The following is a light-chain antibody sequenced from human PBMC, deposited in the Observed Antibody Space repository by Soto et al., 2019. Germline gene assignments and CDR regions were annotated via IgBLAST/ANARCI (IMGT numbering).Light chain of an antibody. Sequence: QSVLTKPASVNGAPGQSITISCTGTSSDVGGSNYVSWYQQHPGKAPKLMIYDVRNRPSGISNRFSGSKSGNTASLTISGLQAEDEAEYYCSSYTSSGTRYVFGTGTKVTVL. CDR2: DVR. V-gene: IGLV2-14*01. CDR3: SSYTSSGTRYV. J-gene: IGLJ1*01. CDR1: SSDVGGSNY.